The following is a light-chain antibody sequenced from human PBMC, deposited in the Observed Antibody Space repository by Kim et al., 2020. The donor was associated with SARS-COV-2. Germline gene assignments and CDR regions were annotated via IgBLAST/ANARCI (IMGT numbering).Light chain of an antibody. CDR1: QSISSD. CDR2: AAS. V-gene: IGKV1-39*01. J-gene: IGKJ2*03. Sequence: SASIGDRVTITCRASQSISSDLNWYQQKPGKATKVLIYAASSLQGGVPSRFSGSGSGTDFTRTISSLQPEDFATYYCQRRYSTPYSCGQRTELE. CDR3: QRRYSTPYS.